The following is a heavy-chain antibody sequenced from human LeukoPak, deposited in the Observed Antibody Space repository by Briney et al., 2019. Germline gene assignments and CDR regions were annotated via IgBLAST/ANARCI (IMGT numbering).Heavy chain of an antibody. J-gene: IGHJ4*02. V-gene: IGHV3-23*01. Sequence: GGSLRLSCAASGFTFSRYATSWVRQAPGKGLEWVSSIIGGGGTTYHADSVKGRFTISRDNSKNTLYLQMNSLRAEDTAVYYCAKVKEVVPAAPFDYWGQGTLVTVSS. CDR3: AKVKEVVPAAPFDY. CDR1: GFTFSRYA. D-gene: IGHD2-2*01. CDR2: IIGGGGTT.